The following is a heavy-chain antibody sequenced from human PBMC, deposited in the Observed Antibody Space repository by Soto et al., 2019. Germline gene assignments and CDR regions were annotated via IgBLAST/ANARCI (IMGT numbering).Heavy chain of an antibody. CDR1: GGAFSTYY. CDR2: ILPLFGTV. Sequence: VQRVQSGAEVERPGCSVKVSCQSSGGAFSTYYFNWVRQAPGQGPEWMGGILPLFGTVDYSQKFQDRVTITADKSTTTVFMELTSLKSEDTAVYFCARNQAAGQSHNYFDSWGQGTLVTVSS. CDR3: ARNQAAGQSHNYFDS. J-gene: IGHJ4*02. V-gene: IGHV1-69*06.